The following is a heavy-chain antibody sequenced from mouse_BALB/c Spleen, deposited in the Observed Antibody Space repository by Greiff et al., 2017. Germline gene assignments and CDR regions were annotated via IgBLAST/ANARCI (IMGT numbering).Heavy chain of an antibody. D-gene: IGHD3-3*01. CDR2: INPSNGGT. J-gene: IGHJ2*01. Sequence: VQLHQSGAELVKPGASVKLSCKASGYTFTSYYMYWVKQRPGQGLEWIGEINPSNGGTNFNEKFKSKATLPVDKSSSTAYMQLSSLTSEDSAVYYCTRWGDFYYFDYWGQGTTLTVSS. CDR1: GYTFTSYY. CDR3: TRWGDFYYFDY. V-gene: IGHV1S81*02.